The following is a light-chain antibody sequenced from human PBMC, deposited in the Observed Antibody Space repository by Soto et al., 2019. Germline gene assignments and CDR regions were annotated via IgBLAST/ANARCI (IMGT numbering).Light chain of an antibody. CDR1: QSLLHSNGYNY. CDR3: MHALQTMYT. V-gene: IGKV2-28*01. J-gene: IGKJ2*01. CDR2: LGS. Sequence: DIVMTQSPLSLPVTPGEPASISCRSSQSLLHSNGYNYLDWYLQKPGQSPQLLIYLGSNRASGVPERFSGSGSDTDFTLKIRRVEAEDVGVYYCMHALQTMYTFGQGTKLEIK.